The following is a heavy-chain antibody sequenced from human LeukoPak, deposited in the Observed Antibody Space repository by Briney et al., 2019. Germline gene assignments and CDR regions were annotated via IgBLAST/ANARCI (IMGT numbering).Heavy chain of an antibody. D-gene: IGHD6-6*01. J-gene: IGHJ4*02. CDR3: ARLTRLSTSPDRYYLDY. CDR2: IYTSGGT. CDR1: GDSISSYY. V-gene: IGHV4-4*09. Sequence: SETLSLTCTASGDSISSYYWSWIRQPPGKGLEWIGYIYTSGGTNYIPSLKGRVTISIDTSKNQFPLKLSSVTAADSAVYYCARLTRLSTSPDRYYLDYWGQGTLVTVSS.